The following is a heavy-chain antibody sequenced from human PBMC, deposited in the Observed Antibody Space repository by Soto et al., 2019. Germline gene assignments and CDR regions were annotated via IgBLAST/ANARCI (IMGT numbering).Heavy chain of an antibody. CDR3: ARESWNSGSDY. D-gene: IGHD1-1*01. CDR1: GGTFSRYA. V-gene: IGHV1-69*12. CDR2: VIPIFGTA. J-gene: IGHJ4*02. Sequence: QVQLVQSGAEVKKPGSSVKVSCNVNGGTFSRYAINWVRQAPGQGLEWMGGVIPIFGTANYAQKFQGRVIITADESTSTAYMELSSLRSEDTAIYYCARESWNSGSDYWGQGTLVTVSS.